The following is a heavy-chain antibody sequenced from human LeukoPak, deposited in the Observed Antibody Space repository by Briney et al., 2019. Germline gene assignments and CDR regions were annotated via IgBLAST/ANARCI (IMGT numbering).Heavy chain of an antibody. CDR1: GYTFTGYY. CDR3: ARANTPHGIVGATGLDY. J-gene: IGHJ4*02. CDR2: INPNSGGT. Sequence: ASVKVSCKSSGYTFTGYYMHWVRQAPGQGLGWMEWINPNSGGTNYAQKFQGRVTMTRDTSISTAYMELSRLRSADTAVYYCARANTPHGIVGATGLDYWGQGTLVTVSS. V-gene: IGHV1-2*02. D-gene: IGHD1-26*01.